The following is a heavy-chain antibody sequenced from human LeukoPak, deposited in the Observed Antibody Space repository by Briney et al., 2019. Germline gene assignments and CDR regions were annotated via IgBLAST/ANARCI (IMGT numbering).Heavy chain of an antibody. V-gene: IGHV4-30-2*01. CDR2: IYHSGST. D-gene: IGHD3-9*01. CDR3: ARGILPGTFDY. CDR1: GGSISSGGYS. Sequence: SETLSLTCAVSGGSISSGGYSWSWIRQPPGKGLEWIGYIYHSGSTYYNPSLKSRVTISVDRSTNHFSLKLSSVTAADTAVYYCARGILPGTFDYWGQGTLVTVSS. J-gene: IGHJ4*02.